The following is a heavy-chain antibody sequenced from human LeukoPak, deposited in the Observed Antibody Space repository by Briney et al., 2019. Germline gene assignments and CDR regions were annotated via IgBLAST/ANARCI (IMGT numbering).Heavy chain of an antibody. CDR2: ISSSGSTI. CDR3: ARAWKYYGSGSCFDY. Sequence: PGGSLRLSCAASGFTFSDYYMSWIRQAPGKGLEWVSYISSSGSTIYYADSVKGRFTISRDNAKISLYLQMNSLRAEDTAVYYCARAWKYYGSGSCFDYWGQGTLVTVSS. CDR1: GFTFSDYY. J-gene: IGHJ4*02. D-gene: IGHD3-10*01. V-gene: IGHV3-11*01.